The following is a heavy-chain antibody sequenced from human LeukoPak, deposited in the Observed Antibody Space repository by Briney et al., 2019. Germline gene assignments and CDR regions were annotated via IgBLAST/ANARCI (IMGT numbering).Heavy chain of an antibody. J-gene: IGHJ4*02. CDR3: ARASEGRTTYYDFWSGYQPAEYFDY. D-gene: IGHD3-3*01. CDR1: GYSFTNNY. Sequence: ASVKVSCKASGYSFTNNYIHWVRQAPGQGLEWMGGIIPIFGTANYAQKLQGRVTMTTDTSTSTAYMELRSLRSDDTAVYYCARASEGRTTYYDFWSGYQPAEYFDYWGQGTLVTVSS. CDR2: IIPIFGTA. V-gene: IGHV1-18*04.